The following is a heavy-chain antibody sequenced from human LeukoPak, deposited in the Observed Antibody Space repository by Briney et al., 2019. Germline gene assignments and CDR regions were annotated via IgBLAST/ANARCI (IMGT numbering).Heavy chain of an antibody. V-gene: IGHV4-39*01. D-gene: IGHD3-22*01. Sequence: SETLSLTCTVSGGSISSSSYYWGWIRQPPGKGLEWIGSIYYSGSTYYNPSLKSRVTISVDTSKNQFSLKLSSVTAADTAVYYCARMYYYDISGYSYFDYWGQGTLVTVSS. CDR3: ARMYYYDISGYSYFDY. J-gene: IGHJ4*02. CDR1: GGSISSSSYY. CDR2: IYYSGST.